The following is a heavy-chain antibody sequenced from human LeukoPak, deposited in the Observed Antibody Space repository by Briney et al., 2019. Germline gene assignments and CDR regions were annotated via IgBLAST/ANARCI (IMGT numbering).Heavy chain of an antibody. V-gene: IGHV4-59*01. D-gene: IGHD3-22*01. CDR2: IYNTGGT. CDR1: GDSISSYY. J-gene: IGHJ3*02. CDR3: ARAGSGYSFDI. Sequence: SETLSLTCTVSGDSISSYYWTWIRQPPGKGLEWIGYIYNTGGTDYNPSLRSRVTISVDTSKNQFSLKLNSVTAADTAVYYCARAGSGYSFDIRGQGTMVTVSS.